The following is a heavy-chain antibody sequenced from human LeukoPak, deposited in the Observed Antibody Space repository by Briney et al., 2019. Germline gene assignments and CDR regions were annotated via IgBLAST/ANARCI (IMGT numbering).Heavy chain of an antibody. J-gene: IGHJ3*02. CDR2: IYYSGST. V-gene: IGHV4-59*01. CDR1: GGSISSYY. Sequence: PSETLSLTCTVSGGSISSYYWSWIRQPPGKGLEWIGYIYYSGSTNYNPSLKSRVTISVDTSKNQFSLKLSSVTAADTAVYYCARDYGSYSAFDIWGQGTMVTVSS. CDR3: ARDYGSYSAFDI. D-gene: IGHD1-26*01.